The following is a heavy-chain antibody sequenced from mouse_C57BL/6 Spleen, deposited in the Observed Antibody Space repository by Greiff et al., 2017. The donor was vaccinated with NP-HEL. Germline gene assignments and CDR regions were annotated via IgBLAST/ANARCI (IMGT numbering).Heavy chain of an antibody. CDR3: AREPYYYGSSYWYFDV. D-gene: IGHD1-1*01. CDR2: IYPGDGDT. CDR1: GYAFSSYW. V-gene: IGHV1-80*01. J-gene: IGHJ1*03. Sequence: VKLVESGAELVKPGASVKISCKASGYAFSSYWMNWVKQRPGKGLEWIGQIYPGDGDTNYNGKFKGKATLTADKSSSTAYMQLSSLTSEDSAVYFCAREPYYYGSSYWYFDVWGTGTTVTVSS.